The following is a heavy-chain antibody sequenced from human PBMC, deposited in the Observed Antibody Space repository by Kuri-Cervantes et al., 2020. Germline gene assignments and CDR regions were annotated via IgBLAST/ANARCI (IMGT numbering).Heavy chain of an antibody. CDR2: INSDGSST. V-gene: IGHV3-74*01. CDR3: ARDLGP. CDR1: GFTFSSYA. J-gene: IGHJ5*02. Sequence: GGSLRLSCAASGFTFSSYAMSWVRQAPGKGLEWVSRINSDGSSTSYADSVKGRFTISRDNAKNTLYLQMNSLRAEDTAVYYCARDLGPWGQGTLVTVSS.